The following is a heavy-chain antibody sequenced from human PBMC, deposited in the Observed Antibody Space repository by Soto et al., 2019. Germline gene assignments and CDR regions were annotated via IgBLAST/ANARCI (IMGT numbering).Heavy chain of an antibody. D-gene: IGHD6-6*01. V-gene: IGHV1-18*01. CDR3: ARGLAGRSGVSDF. CDR2: ISTYNGKP. J-gene: IGHJ4*02. CDR1: GYTFTTYG. Sequence: QVQLVQSGAELKKPGASAKVSFKASGYTFTTYGISWVRQAPGQGLEWMGWISTYNGKPKYAEKVQGRVTMTTDTSTGTAYMELRSLRSDDTAVYYCARGLAGRSGVSDFWGQGTLVTVSS.